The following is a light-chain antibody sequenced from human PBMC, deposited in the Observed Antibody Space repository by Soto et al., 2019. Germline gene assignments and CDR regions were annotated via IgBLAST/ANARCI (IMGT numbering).Light chain of an antibody. CDR1: SSDVGGYNY. Sequence: QSVLTQPASVSGSPGQSITISCTGTSSDVGGYNYVSWYQQHPGKAPKLMIYDVSNRPSGISNRLSGSKSGNTASLTISGLQAEDEADYYCSSYTGSSTYVFGTGTKVTVL. J-gene: IGLJ1*01. CDR3: SSYTGSSTYV. V-gene: IGLV2-14*01. CDR2: DVS.